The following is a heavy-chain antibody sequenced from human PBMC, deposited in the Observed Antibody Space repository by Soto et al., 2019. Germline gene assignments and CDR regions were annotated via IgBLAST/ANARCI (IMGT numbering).Heavy chain of an antibody. CDR1: GYTFTSYD. CDR2: MNPNSGNT. V-gene: IGHV1-8*01. D-gene: IGHD2-15*01. Sequence: QVQLVQSGAEVKKPGASVKVSCKASGYTFTSYDINWVRQATGQGLEWMGWMNPNSGNTGYAQKFQGRVTMTRNTPHSPAYLELGSPRTEDTAVYYCAKGPQDILDHWGQGTLVTVSS. CDR3: AKGPQDILDH. J-gene: IGHJ4*02.